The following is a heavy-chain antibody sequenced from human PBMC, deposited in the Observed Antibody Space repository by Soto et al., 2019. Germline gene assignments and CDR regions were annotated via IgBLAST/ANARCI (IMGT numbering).Heavy chain of an antibody. V-gene: IGHV4-38-2*02. J-gene: IGHJ5*02. CDR3: ARDGELRYFDWLFNWFDP. D-gene: IGHD3-9*01. CDR2: IYHSGST. CDR1: GYSISSGYY. Sequence: SETLSLTCTVSGYSISSGYYWGWIRQPPGKGLEWIGSIYHSGSTYYNPSLKSRVTISVDTSKNQFSLKLSSVTAADTAVYYCARDGELRYFDWLFNWFDPWGQGTLVTVSS.